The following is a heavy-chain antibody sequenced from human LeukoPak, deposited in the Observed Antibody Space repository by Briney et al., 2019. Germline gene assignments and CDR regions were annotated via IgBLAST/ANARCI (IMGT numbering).Heavy chain of an antibody. Sequence: SVKVSFKASGGTFSSYAISWVRQAPGQGLEWMGGVIPIFGTANYAQKFQGRVTITADESTSTAYMELSSLRSEDTAVYYCARVRGDTGYYYYMDVWGKGTTVTISS. CDR3: ARVRGDTGYYYYMDV. J-gene: IGHJ6*03. D-gene: IGHD3-16*01. CDR2: VIPIFGTA. CDR1: GGTFSSYA. V-gene: IGHV1-69*13.